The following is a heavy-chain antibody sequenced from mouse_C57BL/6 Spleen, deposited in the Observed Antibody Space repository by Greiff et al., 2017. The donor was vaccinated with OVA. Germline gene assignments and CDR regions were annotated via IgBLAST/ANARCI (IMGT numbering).Heavy chain of an antibody. CDR2: IDPETGGT. CDR1: GYTFTDYE. CDR3: TRPSTTGDWDY. J-gene: IGHJ2*01. D-gene: IGHD1-1*01. V-gene: IGHV1-15*01. Sequence: QVQLQQSGAELVRPGASVTLSCKASGYTFTDYEMHWVKQTPVHGLEWLGAIDPETGGTAYNQKFKGKAILTADKSSSTAYMELRSLTSEDSAVYYCTRPSTTGDWDYWGQGTTLTVSS.